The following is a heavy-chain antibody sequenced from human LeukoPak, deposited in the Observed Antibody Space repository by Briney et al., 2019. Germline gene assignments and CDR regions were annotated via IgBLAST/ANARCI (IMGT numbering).Heavy chain of an antibody. CDR3: ARGPHQMQWLVLVYFDY. CDR2: INHSGST. V-gene: IGHV4-34*01. Sequence: SETLSLTCAVYGGSFSGYYWSWIRQPPGKGLGWIGEINHSGSTNYNPSLKSRVTISVDTSKNQFSLKLSSVTAADTAVYYCARGPHQMQWLVLVYFDYWGQGTLVTVSS. D-gene: IGHD6-19*01. J-gene: IGHJ4*02. CDR1: GGSFSGYY.